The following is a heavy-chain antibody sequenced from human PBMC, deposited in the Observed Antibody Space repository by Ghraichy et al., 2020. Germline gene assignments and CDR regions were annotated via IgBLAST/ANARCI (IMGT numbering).Heavy chain of an antibody. CDR2: INHSGST. D-gene: IGHD6-13*01. Sequence: SETLSLTCAVYGGSFSGYYWSWIRQPPGKGLEWIGEINHSGSTNYNPSLKSRVTISVDTSKNQFSLKLSSVTAADTAVYYCARGPKKQQPKNVYYYYMDVWGKGTTVTVSS. CDR3: ARGPKKQQPKNVYYYYMDV. V-gene: IGHV4-34*01. J-gene: IGHJ6*03. CDR1: GGSFSGYY.